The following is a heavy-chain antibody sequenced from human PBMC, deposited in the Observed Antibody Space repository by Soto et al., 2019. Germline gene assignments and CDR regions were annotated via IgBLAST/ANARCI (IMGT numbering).Heavy chain of an antibody. Sequence: SLRLSCAASGFTFSSYSMNWVRQAPGKGLEWVSYISSSSSSTIYYADSVKGRFTISRDNAKNSLYLQMNSLRDEDTAVYYCADSSGYYAFDIWGQGTMVTVSS. D-gene: IGHD3-22*01. J-gene: IGHJ3*02. CDR3: ADSSGYYAFDI. CDR1: GFTFSSYS. CDR2: ISSSSSSTI. V-gene: IGHV3-48*02.